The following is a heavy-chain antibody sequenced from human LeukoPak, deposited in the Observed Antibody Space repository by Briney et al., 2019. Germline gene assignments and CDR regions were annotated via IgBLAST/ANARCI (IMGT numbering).Heavy chain of an antibody. D-gene: IGHD3-9*01. V-gene: IGHV3-21*01. CDR1: GFTLSYYT. CDR2: ISSSSYI. Sequence: GGSLRLSCAASGFTLSYYTMNWVRQAPGKGLEWVTSISSSSYIYYADSVKGRFTISRDNAKNSLYLQMNSLRADDTAVYYCARAQNHDILTGALDYWGQGTLVTVSS. J-gene: IGHJ4*02. CDR3: ARAQNHDILTGALDY.